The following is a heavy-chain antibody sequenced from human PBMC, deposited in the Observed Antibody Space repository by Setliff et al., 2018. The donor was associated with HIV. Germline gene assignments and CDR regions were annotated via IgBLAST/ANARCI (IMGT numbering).Heavy chain of an antibody. Sequence: QTGGSLRLSCEASEFTFSTYSMNWVRQAPGKGLEWVSDISGSGGRTYYADSVKGRFTISRDNSRNMLYLQMNSLRAEDTAVYYCANPPLKGHLGVGFDYWGQGTQVTVSS. J-gene: IGHJ4*02. CDR1: EFTFSTYS. CDR3: ANPPLKGHLGVGFDY. V-gene: IGHV3-23*01. CDR2: ISGSGGRT. D-gene: IGHD3-16*01.